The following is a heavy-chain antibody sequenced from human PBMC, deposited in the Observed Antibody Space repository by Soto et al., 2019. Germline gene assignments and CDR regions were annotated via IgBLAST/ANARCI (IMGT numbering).Heavy chain of an antibody. Sequence: GESLKISWKGSGYMFTNYWIGWVRQMPGKGLEWMGIIHGGESNTRYSPSFDGQVTISTDKSINTAYLQWSSLKASDTAMYYCARRVTSSTGWDYWGQGTLVTVSS. V-gene: IGHV5-51*01. D-gene: IGHD6-19*01. CDR1: GYMFTNYW. CDR2: IHGGESNT. J-gene: IGHJ4*02. CDR3: ARRVTSSTGWDY.